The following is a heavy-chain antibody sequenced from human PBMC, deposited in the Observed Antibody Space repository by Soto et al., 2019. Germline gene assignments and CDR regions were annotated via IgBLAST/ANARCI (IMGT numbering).Heavy chain of an antibody. D-gene: IGHD2-8*02. CDR3: ARDQITGLFDY. J-gene: IGHJ4*02. CDR2: INHSGST. Sequence: QVQLQQWGAGLLKPSETLSLTCAVYGGSFSGYYWTWIRQPPGTGLEWMGEINHSGSTNYNPPLKXXVTISVDTAKNQFSLKLTSVTAAGTVVYYCARDQITGLFDYWGQGTLVTVSS. V-gene: IGHV4-34*01. CDR1: GGSFSGYY.